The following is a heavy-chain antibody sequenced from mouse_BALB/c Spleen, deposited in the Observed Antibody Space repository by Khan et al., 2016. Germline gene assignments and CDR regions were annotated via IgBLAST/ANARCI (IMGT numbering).Heavy chain of an antibody. J-gene: IGHJ3*01. Sequence: VRLQQSGPELVKPGASVKLSCKASGYTFTSYVMHWVKQKPGQGLEWIGYINPYNEGTKFNEKLKGKATLTSAKSSSTAYMELSSLTSEDSAVYYWARTYDYGSSTWFAFWGQGTLVTVSA. CDR2: INPYNEGT. CDR1: GYTFTSYV. V-gene: IGHV1S136*01. CDR3: ARTYDYGSSTWFAF. D-gene: IGHD1-1*01.